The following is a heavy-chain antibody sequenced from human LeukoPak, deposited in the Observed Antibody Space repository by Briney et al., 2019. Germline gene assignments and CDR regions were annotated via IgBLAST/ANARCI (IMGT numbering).Heavy chain of an antibody. Sequence: ASVKVSCKASGYSFRDYYIHWVRQAPGQGLEWMGWINPNSDGRNYAQKFKDRVTMTWDTSISTAYMALSSLTSDDTAVFFCARTPMGGHFYMDVWGKGTAVIVSS. CDR2: INPNSDGR. J-gene: IGHJ6*03. V-gene: IGHV1-2*02. CDR3: ARTPMGGHFYMDV. CDR1: GYSFRDYY. D-gene: IGHD2-15*01.